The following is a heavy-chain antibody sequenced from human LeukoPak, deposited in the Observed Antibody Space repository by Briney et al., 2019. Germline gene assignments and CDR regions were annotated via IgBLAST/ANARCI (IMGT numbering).Heavy chain of an antibody. D-gene: IGHD6-13*01. CDR3: ATPLPAGTHDY. J-gene: IGHJ4*02. CDR2: IYYSGTT. CDR1: GDSMTFYY. Sequence: SETLSLTCTVSGDSMTFYYCTSIRQPPGKGLEWIGYIYYSGTTFYNPSLKSRVTISVDTFKNQFSLQLTSLTAADTAVYYCATPLPAGTHDYWGQGSLVTVSS. V-gene: IGHV4-59*08.